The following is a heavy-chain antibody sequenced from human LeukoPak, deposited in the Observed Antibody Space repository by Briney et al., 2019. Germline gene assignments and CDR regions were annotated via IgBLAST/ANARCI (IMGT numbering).Heavy chain of an antibody. Sequence: GSLRLSCSASGFTFCQYCMHWVRQAPGKGPEWVAVISYDGSNKFYADSVKGRLTIPRVNSRNNLYLQIHSLKPQDTAVYYCAKVWDLVGADLPYFDIWGRGTLVTVSS. J-gene: IGHJ2*01. CDR1: GFTFCQYC. V-gene: IGHV3-30*18. D-gene: IGHD1-26*01. CDR2: ISYDGSNK. CDR3: AKVWDLVGADLPYFDI.